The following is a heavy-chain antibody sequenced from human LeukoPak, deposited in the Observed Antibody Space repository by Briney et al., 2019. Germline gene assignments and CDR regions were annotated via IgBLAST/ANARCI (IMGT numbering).Heavy chain of an antibody. V-gene: IGHV1-69*04. D-gene: IGHD2-15*01. CDR3: ARDPQGYCSGGSCYSAY. CDR2: IIPILGIA. Sequence: EASVKVSCKASGGTFSSYAISWVRQAPGQGLEWMGRIIPILGIANYAQKFQGRVTITADKSTSTAYMELSSLRSEDTAVYYCARDPQGYCSGGSCYSAYWGQGTLVTVSS. J-gene: IGHJ4*02. CDR1: GGTFSSYA.